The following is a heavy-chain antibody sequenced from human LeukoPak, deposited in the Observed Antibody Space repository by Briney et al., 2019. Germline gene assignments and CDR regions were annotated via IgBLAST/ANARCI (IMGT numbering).Heavy chain of an antibody. CDR1: SGSISSGDYY. Sequence: KASQTLSLTCTVSSGSISSGDYYWSWIRQPPGKGLEWIGYIYYSGSTYYNPSLKSRVTISVDTSKNQFSLKLSSVTAADAAVYYCAREYDYGDYPGYWGQGTLVTVSS. J-gene: IGHJ4*02. CDR2: IYYSGST. V-gene: IGHV4-30-4*01. D-gene: IGHD4-17*01. CDR3: AREYDYGDYPGY.